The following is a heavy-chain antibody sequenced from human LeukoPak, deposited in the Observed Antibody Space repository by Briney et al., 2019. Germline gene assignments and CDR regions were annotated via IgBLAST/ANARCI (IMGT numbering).Heavy chain of an antibody. V-gene: IGHV3-21*01. CDR2: ISSSISYI. CDR1: GFTFSSYN. CDR3: ARGVTTITTLDLFDY. D-gene: IGHD4-11*01. J-gene: IGHJ4*02. Sequence: GGSLRLSCAASGFTFSSYNMNWVRQAPGKGLEWVSSISSSISYIYYADSVKGRFTISRDNAKNSLYLQMNSLRAEDTAVYYCARGVTTITTLDLFDYWGQGTLVTVSS.